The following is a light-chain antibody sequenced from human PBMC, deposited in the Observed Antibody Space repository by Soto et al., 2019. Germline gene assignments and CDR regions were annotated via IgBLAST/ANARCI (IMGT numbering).Light chain of an antibody. CDR3: QQYGSSPQT. CDR2: GAS. Sequence: EIVLTQSPGTLSLSPGERATLSCRASQSVSSSFLAWYQHKPGQAPRLLIYGASSRATGVPDRFSGSGSGTDFTLTINRLEPEDFAVYYCQQYGSSPQTFGQGTKLEIK. CDR1: QSVSSSF. V-gene: IGKV3-20*01. J-gene: IGKJ2*01.